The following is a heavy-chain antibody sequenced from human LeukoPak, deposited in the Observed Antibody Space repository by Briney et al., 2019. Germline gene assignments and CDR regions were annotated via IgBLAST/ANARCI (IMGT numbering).Heavy chain of an antibody. Sequence: GASLKVSYKASGYTFTSYDINWVRQATGQGLEWMGWMNPNSGNTGYAQKFQGRVTITRNTSISTAYMELSSLRSEDTAVYYCARSRPNDYGDKPFDYWGQGTLVTVSS. J-gene: IGHJ4*02. V-gene: IGHV1-8*03. CDR2: MNPNSGNT. CDR1: GYTFTSYD. CDR3: ARSRPNDYGDKPFDY. D-gene: IGHD4-23*01.